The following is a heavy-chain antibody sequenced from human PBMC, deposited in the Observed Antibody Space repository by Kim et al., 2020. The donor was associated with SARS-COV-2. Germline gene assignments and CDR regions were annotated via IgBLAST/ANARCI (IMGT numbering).Heavy chain of an antibody. J-gene: IGHJ4*01. CDR1: GFTISSYG. Sequence: GGSLRLSCAASGFTISSYGMHWVRQAPGKGLEWVSAIWGGGGRTYYVDSVKGRFTISRDNSKNTLYLQMNSLRDEDTAVYYCARADAEADAFDYGG. V-gene: IGHV3-33*01. CDR3: ARADAEADAFDY. D-gene: IGHD2-15*01. CDR2: IWGGGGRT.